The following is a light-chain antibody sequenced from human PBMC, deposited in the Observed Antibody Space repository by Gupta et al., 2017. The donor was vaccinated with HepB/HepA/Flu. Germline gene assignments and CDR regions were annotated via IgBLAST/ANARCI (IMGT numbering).Light chain of an antibody. V-gene: IGKV1-9*01. CDR2: AAS. CDR3: QQRNSSPLT. J-gene: IGKJ4*01. CDR1: QGISSY. Sequence: DIQLTHSPSFLSASVGDRVTITCRASQGISSYLAWYQQKPGKAPKLLIYAASTLKSGVPSRFSGSGSGTEFTLTISSRQPEDFATYYCQQRNSSPLTFGRGTKVDIK.